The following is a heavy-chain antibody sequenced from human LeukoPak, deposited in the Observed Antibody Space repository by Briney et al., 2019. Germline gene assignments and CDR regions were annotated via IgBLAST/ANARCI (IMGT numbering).Heavy chain of an antibody. D-gene: IGHD6-19*01. Sequence: SETLSLTCAVYGGSFSGYYWTWIRQPPGKGLEWIGEIDHSWNANYNPSLKSRVTISVHTSKNQFSLKLSSVTAADTAVYYCARGKGSGWTLVYWGQGTLVTVS. CDR3: ARGKGSGWTLVY. CDR1: GGSFSGYY. V-gene: IGHV4-34*01. J-gene: IGHJ4*02. CDR2: IDHSWNA.